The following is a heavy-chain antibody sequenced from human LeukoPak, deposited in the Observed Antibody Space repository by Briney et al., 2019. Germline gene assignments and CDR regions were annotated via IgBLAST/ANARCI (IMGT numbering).Heavy chain of an antibody. CDR2: IYYSGNV. Sequence: RPSETLSLTCTISGDSVSSGAYWSWIRQYPGKGLEWIGYIYYSGNVHYNPSLKSRVVISEDRSNNHFSLRLSSVTAADTAVYYCARGAHVEMGTIDGHFDYWGQGTLVTVSP. CDR3: ARGAHVEMGTIDGHFDY. V-gene: IGHV4-31*03. J-gene: IGHJ4*02. CDR1: GDSVSSGAY. D-gene: IGHD5-24*01.